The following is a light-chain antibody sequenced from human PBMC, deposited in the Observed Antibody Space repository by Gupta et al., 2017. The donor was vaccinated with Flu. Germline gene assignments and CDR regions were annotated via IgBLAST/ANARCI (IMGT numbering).Light chain of an antibody. Sequence: GDRVTITCRASQSISSYLNWYQQEPGKAPKLLIYAASTLQSGVPSSFSGSGSGADFTLTISRLQPEDFATYYCQQSDNIPYTFGQGTKVEIK. V-gene: IGKV1-39*01. CDR1: QSISSY. CDR3: QQSDNIPYT. J-gene: IGKJ2*01. CDR2: AAS.